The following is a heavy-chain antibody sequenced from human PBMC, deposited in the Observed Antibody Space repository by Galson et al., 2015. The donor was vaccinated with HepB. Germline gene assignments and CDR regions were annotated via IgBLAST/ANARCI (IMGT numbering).Heavy chain of an antibody. J-gene: IGHJ4*02. D-gene: IGHD6-19*01. V-gene: IGHV4-59*01. Sequence: SETLSLTCTVSGGSMSIYYWSWIRQPPGKGLEWIGYIYYSGRTNNNTSLKSRVTIPVDTSKNQFSLKLRSVTAADTAVYFCARVGYSSGKIDYWGQGTLVTVSS. CDR3: ARVGYSSGKIDY. CDR1: GGSMSIYY. CDR2: IYYSGRT.